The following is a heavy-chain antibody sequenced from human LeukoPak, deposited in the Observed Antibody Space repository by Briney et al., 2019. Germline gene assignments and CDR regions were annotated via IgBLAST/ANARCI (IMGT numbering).Heavy chain of an antibody. CDR3: AKGIPSSGWDDAFDI. J-gene: IGHJ3*02. Sequence: GGSLRLSCAASGFTFDDYAMHRVRQAPGKSLEWVSGISWNSGSIGYADSVKGRFTISRDNAKNSLYLQMNSLRAEDTALYYCAKGIPSSGWDDAFDIWGQGTMVTVSS. D-gene: IGHD6-19*01. CDR1: GFTFDDYA. CDR2: ISWNSGSI. V-gene: IGHV3-9*01.